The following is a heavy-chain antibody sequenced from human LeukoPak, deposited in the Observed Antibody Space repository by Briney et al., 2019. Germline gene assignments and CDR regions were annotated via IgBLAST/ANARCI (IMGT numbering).Heavy chain of an antibody. CDR3: ARVRYCSTNRCYDREFDN. D-gene: IGHD2-2*01. Sequence: KSSETLSLTCTVSGGSISNYYWSWIRQPPGKGLEWIGYIYYSGNTNYNPSLKSRVTISLDTSKNQFSLKLNSVTAADTAVYYCARVRYCSTNRCYDREFDNWGQGTLVTVSS. J-gene: IGHJ4*02. CDR2: IYYSGNT. V-gene: IGHV4-59*01. CDR1: GGSISNYY.